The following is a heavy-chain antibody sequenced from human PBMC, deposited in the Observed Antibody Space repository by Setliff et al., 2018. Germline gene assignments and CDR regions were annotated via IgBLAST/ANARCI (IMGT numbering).Heavy chain of an antibody. Sequence: SETLSLTCTVSGGSISSGSYYWSWIRQPPGKGLEWIGYIYYSGSTNYNPSLKSRVTISVDTSKNQFSLKLSSVTAADTAVYYCARVVGYDFWSGYYIYYYYYMDVWGKGTTVTVSS. CDR2: IYYSGST. D-gene: IGHD3-3*01. CDR3: ARVVGYDFWSGYYIYYYYYMDV. CDR1: GGSISSGSYY. J-gene: IGHJ6*03. V-gene: IGHV4-61*01.